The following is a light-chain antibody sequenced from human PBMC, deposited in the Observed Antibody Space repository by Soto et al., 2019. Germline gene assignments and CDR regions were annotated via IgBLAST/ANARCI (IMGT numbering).Light chain of an antibody. J-gene: IGKJ1*01. V-gene: IGKV3-15*01. CDR1: QSVSSN. CDR2: GAS. Sequence: EIVMTQSPATLTVSPGESPTLSCRASQSVSSNLAWYQQKPGQAPRLLIYGASTRATGIPARFSGSGSGTEFTLTISSLQSEDFAVYYCQQYNNWPQTFGQGTKVDI. CDR3: QQYNNWPQT.